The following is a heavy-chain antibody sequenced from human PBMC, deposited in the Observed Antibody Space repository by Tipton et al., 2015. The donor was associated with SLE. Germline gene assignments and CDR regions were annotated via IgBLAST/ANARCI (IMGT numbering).Heavy chain of an antibody. D-gene: IGHD2-15*01. CDR1: GGSISSGGYY. V-gene: IGHV4-61*08. J-gene: IGHJ3*02. CDR2: IYYSGST. Sequence: TLSLTCTVSGGSISSGGYYWSWIRQHPGKGLEWIGYIYYSGSTNYNPSLKSRVTISVDTSKNQFSLKLSSVTAADTAVYYCARVLDCSGGSCHSLDAFDIWGQGTMVTVSS. CDR3: ARVLDCSGGSCHSLDAFDI.